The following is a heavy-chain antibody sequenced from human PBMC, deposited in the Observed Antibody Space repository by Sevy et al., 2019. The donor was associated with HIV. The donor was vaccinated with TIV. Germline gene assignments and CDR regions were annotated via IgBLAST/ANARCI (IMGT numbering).Heavy chain of an antibody. J-gene: IGHJ4*02. Sequence: GGSLRLSCAASGFTFDDYAMHWVRQAPGKGLEWVSGISWNSGSIGYADSVKGRFTISRDNAKNSLYLQMNSLRAEDMALYYRAKIALRIAVAGPFDYWGQGTLVTVS. D-gene: IGHD6-19*01. CDR3: AKIALRIAVAGPFDY. CDR1: GFTFDDYA. CDR2: ISWNSGSI. V-gene: IGHV3-9*03.